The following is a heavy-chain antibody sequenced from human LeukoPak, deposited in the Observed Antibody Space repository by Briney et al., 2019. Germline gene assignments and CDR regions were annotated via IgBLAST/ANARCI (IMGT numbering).Heavy chain of an antibody. J-gene: IGHJ3*02. V-gene: IGHV4-30-2*01. CDR1: GGSISSGGYS. Sequence: SQTLSLTCAVSGGSISSGGYSWSWIRQPPGKGLEWIGYIYQSGSTYYNPSLKSRVTISVDRSKNQFSLKLSSVTAADTAVYYCARGGSSGAFDIWGQGTMVTVSS. CDR3: ARGGSSGAFDI. CDR2: IYQSGST. D-gene: IGHD3-10*01.